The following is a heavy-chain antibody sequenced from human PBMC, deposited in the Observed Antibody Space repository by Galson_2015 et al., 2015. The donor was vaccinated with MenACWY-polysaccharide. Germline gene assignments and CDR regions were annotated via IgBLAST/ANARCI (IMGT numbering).Heavy chain of an antibody. CDR2: IQYDAVYK. J-gene: IGHJ3*02. V-gene: IGHV3-33*01. CDR3: AREGSRIVFHAFDT. Sequence: SLRLSCAASTVTFRGSGMHWVRQAPGKGLEWVAVIQYDAVYKQYLDSVKGRFSVSRDSSKSTLHLEMNNLRAEDTALYYCAREGSRIVFHAFDTWGQGTMVIVSS. CDR1: TVTFRGSG. D-gene: IGHD3-10*02.